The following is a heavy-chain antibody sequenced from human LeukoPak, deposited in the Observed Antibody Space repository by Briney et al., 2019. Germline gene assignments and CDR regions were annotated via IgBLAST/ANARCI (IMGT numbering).Heavy chain of an antibody. J-gene: IGHJ6*02. V-gene: IGHV3-30*18. CDR2: ISYDGNGR. CDR3: AKLRGSYDYYFYGFDV. Sequence: PGRSLRLSCAASGFTFSAYAMHWVRQAPGKGLEWVSFISYDGNGRYYADSVRGRFTISRDNSKNTLSLQMNSLGDEDTAVYYCAKLRGSYDYYFYGFDVWGQGTTVTVSS. D-gene: IGHD1-26*01. CDR1: GFTFSAYA.